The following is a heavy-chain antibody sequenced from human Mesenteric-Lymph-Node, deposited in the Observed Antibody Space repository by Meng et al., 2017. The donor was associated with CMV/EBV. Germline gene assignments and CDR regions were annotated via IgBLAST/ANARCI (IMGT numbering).Heavy chain of an antibody. Sequence: HQWGAGRLEPSATLVVPGVFYGGSFRGCYWNWVRQSPGKGLEWIGEINHSGSTTYNPSFTSRIIISVDTSTKQISLNMSSVTAADTAVYYCARGSSYDILTGYFDYWGQGALVTVSS. V-gene: IGHV4-34*01. CDR1: GGSFRGCY. CDR2: INHSGST. D-gene: IGHD3-9*01. J-gene: IGHJ4*02. CDR3: ARGSSYDILTGYFDY.